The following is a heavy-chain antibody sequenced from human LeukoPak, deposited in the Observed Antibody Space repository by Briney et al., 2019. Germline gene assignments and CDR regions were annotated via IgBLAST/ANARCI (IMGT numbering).Heavy chain of an antibody. CDR3: ARELRYFDRLGFDY. D-gene: IGHD3-9*01. J-gene: IGHJ4*02. Sequence: SETLSLTCTVSGGSISSGSYYWSWIRQPAGKGLEWIGRIYTSGSTNYNPSLKSRVTISVDTSKNQFSLKLSSVTAADTAVYYCARELRYFDRLGFDYWGQGTLATVSS. V-gene: IGHV4-61*02. CDR2: IYTSGST. CDR1: GGSISSGSYY.